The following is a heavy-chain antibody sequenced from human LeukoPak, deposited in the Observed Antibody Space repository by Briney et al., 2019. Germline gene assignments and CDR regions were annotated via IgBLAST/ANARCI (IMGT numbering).Heavy chain of an antibody. CDR2: INPNSGGT. D-gene: IGHD1-26*01. CDR1: GYTFTGYY. J-gene: IGHJ5*02. CDR3: ARGLYSGSYYGRHNWFDP. Sequence: ASVKVSCKASGYTFTGYYMHWVRQAPGQGLEWMGWINPNSGGTNSAQKFQGRVTMTRDTSISTAYMELSRLRSDDTAVYYCARGLYSGSYYGRHNWFDPWGQGTLVTVSS. V-gene: IGHV1-2*02.